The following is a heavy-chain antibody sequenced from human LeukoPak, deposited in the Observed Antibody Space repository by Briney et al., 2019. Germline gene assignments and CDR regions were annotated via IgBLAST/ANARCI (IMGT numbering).Heavy chain of an antibody. CDR3: ARYPYDSSGYYYVEDY. CDR2: INPSGGST. Sequence: ASVKVSCMASGYTFTSYYMHWVRQAPGQGLEWMGIINPSGGSTSYAQKFQGRVTMTRDTSTSTVYMELSSLRSEDTAVYYCARYPYDSSGYYYVEDYWGQGTLVTVSS. CDR1: GYTFTSYY. D-gene: IGHD3-22*01. J-gene: IGHJ4*02. V-gene: IGHV1-46*01.